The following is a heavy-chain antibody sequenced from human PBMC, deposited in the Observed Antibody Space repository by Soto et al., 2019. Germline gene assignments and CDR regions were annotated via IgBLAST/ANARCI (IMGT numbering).Heavy chain of an antibody. V-gene: IGHV3-23*01. D-gene: IGHD2-8*01. CDR1: GFTFSSYA. CDR3: AKQPTKLAQAGHDY. CDR2: ISGSGGST. Sequence: PGGSLRLSCAASGFTFSSYAMSWVRQAPGKGLEWVSAISGSGGSTYYADSVKGRFTISRDNSKNTLYLQMDSLRAEDTAVYYCAKQPTKLAQAGHDYWGQGTLVTVSS. J-gene: IGHJ4*02.